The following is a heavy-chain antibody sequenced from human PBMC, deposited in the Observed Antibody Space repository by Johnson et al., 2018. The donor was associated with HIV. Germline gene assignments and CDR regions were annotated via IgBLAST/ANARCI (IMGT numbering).Heavy chain of an antibody. D-gene: IGHD3-22*01. Sequence: QVQLVESGGGVVQPGRSLRLSCAASGFTFSTYAMHWVRQAPGKGLEWVAVISFDANNKYYADSVKGRFTISRDNSKNTLYLQMHSLRVEDTAMYHCARYTPWDEQDSSGYLPAPGAFDVWGQGTRVTVSS. V-gene: IGHV3-30-3*01. CDR1: GFTFSTYA. CDR2: ISFDANNK. J-gene: IGHJ3*01. CDR3: ARYTPWDEQDSSGYLPAPGAFDV.